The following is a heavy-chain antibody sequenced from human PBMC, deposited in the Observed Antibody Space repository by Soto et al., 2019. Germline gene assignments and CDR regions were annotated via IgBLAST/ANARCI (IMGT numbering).Heavy chain of an antibody. CDR1: GFTFSSFS. D-gene: IGHD3-3*01. CDR2: ISSTIGTI. Sequence: HPGGSLRLSCAASGFTFSSFSMNWVRQAPGKGLEWVSYISSTIGTIYYADSVKGRFTISRDNVKNTLYLQINSLRAEDTAVYYCAKDHTRPFPDYYFDYWGQGTLVTVSS. CDR3: AKDHTRPFPDYYFDY. J-gene: IGHJ4*02. V-gene: IGHV3-48*01.